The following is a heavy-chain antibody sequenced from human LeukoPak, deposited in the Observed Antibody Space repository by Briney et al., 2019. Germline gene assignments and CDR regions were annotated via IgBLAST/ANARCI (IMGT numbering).Heavy chain of an antibody. D-gene: IGHD4-17*01. J-gene: IGHJ4*02. Sequence: GGSLRLSCAASGFTFSSYGMPSVRQAPGKGLEWVAFIRYDGSNKYYADSVKGRFTISRDNSKNTLYLQMNSLRAEDTAVYYCAKDPTMDDYGEYFDYWGQGTLVTVSS. CDR3: AKDPTMDDYGEYFDY. CDR1: GFTFSSYG. CDR2: IRYDGSNK. V-gene: IGHV3-30*02.